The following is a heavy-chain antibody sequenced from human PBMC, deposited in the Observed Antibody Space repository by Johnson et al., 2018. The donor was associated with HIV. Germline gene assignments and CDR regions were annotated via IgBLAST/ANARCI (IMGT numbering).Heavy chain of an antibody. D-gene: IGHD5-24*01. CDR1: GFAFSNYA. V-gene: IGHV3-23*04. CDR2: ITGSGGST. Sequence: VQLVESGGGLVQPGGSLRLSCAASGFAFSNYAMTWVRQAPGKGLEWVSSITGSGGSTYSADSVKGRFPISRDNSKNTLYLQMNSLRAEDTAVYYCAFPTGATTAFDIWGQGTMVTVSS. CDR3: AFPTGATTAFDI. J-gene: IGHJ3*02.